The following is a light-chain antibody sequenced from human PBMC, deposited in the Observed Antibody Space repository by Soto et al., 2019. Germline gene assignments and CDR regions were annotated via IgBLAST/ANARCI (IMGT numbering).Light chain of an antibody. CDR3: QQYGASPRET. CDR2: AAS. V-gene: IGKV3-20*01. Sequence: EIVLTQSPGTLSLSPGERATLSCRASQSLRGNYVAWYQQKPGQAPRLVIYAASSRATGIPDRFSGSGSGTDFTLTISRLEPEDFAVYYCQQYGASPRETFGQGTKVEIK. J-gene: IGKJ1*01. CDR1: QSLRGNY.